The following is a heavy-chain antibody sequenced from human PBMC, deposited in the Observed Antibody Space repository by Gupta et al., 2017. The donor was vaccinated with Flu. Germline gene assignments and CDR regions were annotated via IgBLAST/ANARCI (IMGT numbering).Heavy chain of an antibody. J-gene: IGHJ4*01. D-gene: IGHD2-2*02. Sequence: EVQLVQSGAEVKESGESLKISCKGSGYTFSSYWIAWVRQKPGKGLEFMGIFYPDKYKALYNPSFQGQVTISVDRSISTAFLQWNNLYDSDTALYYCARAYCRDNNCYTGSSYYFDLWGHGTLVIVSS. CDR1: GYTFSSYW. CDR2: FYPDKYKA. V-gene: IGHV5-51*03. CDR3: ARAYCRDNNCYTGSSYYFDL.